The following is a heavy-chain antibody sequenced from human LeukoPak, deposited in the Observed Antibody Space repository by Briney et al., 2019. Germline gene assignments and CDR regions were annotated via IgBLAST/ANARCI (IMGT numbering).Heavy chain of an antibody. CDR1: GFTFSSYS. D-gene: IGHD5-24*01. V-gene: IGHV3-21*01. CDR2: ISSSSSYI. Sequence: PGGSLRLSCAASGFTFSSYSMNWVRQAPGKGLEWVSSISSSSSYIYYADSVKGRFTISRDNAKNSLYLQMNSLRAEDTAVYYCARGEMATIIVAFDIWGQGTMVTVSS. CDR3: ARGEMATIIVAFDI. J-gene: IGHJ3*02.